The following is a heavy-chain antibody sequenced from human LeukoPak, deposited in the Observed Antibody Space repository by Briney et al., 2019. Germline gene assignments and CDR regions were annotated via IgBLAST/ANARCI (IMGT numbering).Heavy chain of an antibody. V-gene: IGHV3-7*01. CDR3: KSGGAAPGSFDY. D-gene: IGHD1-1*01. CDR1: GFTFSRYW. Sequence: GGSLRLSCAASGFTFSRYWMSWMRQAPGKGLEWVANIKYDGNEEYYVDSLKGRFTISRDNAKSSLYLQLNSLRVEDTAVYYCKSGGAAPGSFDYWGQGTLVTVSS. J-gene: IGHJ4*02. CDR2: IKYDGNEE.